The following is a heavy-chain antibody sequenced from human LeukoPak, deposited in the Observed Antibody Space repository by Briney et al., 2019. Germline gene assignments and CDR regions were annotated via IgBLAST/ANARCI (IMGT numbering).Heavy chain of an antibody. CDR1: GYAFTSYY. Sequence: ASVKVSCRASGYAFTSYYMHWVRQARGQGLEWMGIINPSGGSTIYAQKFQGRVTTPRDTSTSTVYMEVSRLRSEDTAVYYCASDGVDCSGGNCYLDYWGQGTLVTVSS. J-gene: IGHJ4*02. CDR2: INPSGGST. V-gene: IGHV1-46*01. CDR3: ASDGVDCSGGNCYLDY. D-gene: IGHD2-15*01.